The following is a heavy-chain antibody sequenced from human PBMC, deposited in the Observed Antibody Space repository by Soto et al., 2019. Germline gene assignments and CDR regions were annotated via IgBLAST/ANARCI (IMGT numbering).Heavy chain of an antibody. V-gene: IGHV6-1*01. CDR1: GDSVSSNSAA. Sequence: SQTVSLTCDISGDSVSSNSAAWNWIRQSPSRGLEWVVRTYYRSKWDNDYAVSVKSRITINPDTSKNHFSLQLNSVTPDAPAVYYCARDSPVGHGTSWFEPWGQGTLVTVSS. D-gene: IGHD1-1*01. CDR3: ARDSPVGHGTSWFEP. J-gene: IGHJ5*02. CDR2: TYYRSKWDN.